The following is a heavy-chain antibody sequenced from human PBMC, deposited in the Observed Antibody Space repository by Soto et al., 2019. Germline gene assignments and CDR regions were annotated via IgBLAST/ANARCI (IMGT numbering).Heavy chain of an antibody. CDR3: ARHKKLWTDNWFDP. CDR1: GGSISSSSYY. D-gene: IGHD5-18*01. Sequence: TSETLSLTCTVSGGSISSSSYYWGWIRQPPGKGLEWIGSIHYSGSTYYNPSLKSRVTISVDTSKNQFSLKLSSVTAADTAVYYCARHKKLWTDNWFDPWGQGTLVTVSS. J-gene: IGHJ5*02. CDR2: IHYSGST. V-gene: IGHV4-39*01.